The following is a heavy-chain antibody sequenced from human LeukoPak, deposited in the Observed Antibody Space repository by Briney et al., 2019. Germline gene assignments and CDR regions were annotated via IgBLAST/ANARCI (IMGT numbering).Heavy chain of an antibody. J-gene: IGHJ5*02. V-gene: IGHV3-30*02. Sequence: GGSLRLSCAASGFTFSTYGMHWVRQAPGKGLEWVTFIQYDRTNKYYADSVKGRFTISRDNAKNTLYLQMNSLRAEDTAVYYCARERITMVRGVIGPYNWFDPWGQGTLVTVSS. CDR2: IQYDRTNK. CDR1: GFTFSTYG. D-gene: IGHD3-10*01. CDR3: ARERITMVRGVIGPYNWFDP.